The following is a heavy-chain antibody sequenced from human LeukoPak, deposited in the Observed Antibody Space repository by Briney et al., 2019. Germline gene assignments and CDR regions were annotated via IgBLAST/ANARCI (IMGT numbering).Heavy chain of an antibody. CDR2: IKQDGSDK. Sequence: PGGSLRLSCAASGFTFRNYYMSWVRQAPGKGLEWVANIKQDGSDKFSVDSVKGRFTISRDNAENSLYLQMNSLRAEDTAVYFCARDREVGATIHDYWGQGTLVTVSS. CDR1: GFTFRNYY. CDR3: ARDREVGATIHDY. V-gene: IGHV3-7*01. J-gene: IGHJ4*02. D-gene: IGHD1-26*01.